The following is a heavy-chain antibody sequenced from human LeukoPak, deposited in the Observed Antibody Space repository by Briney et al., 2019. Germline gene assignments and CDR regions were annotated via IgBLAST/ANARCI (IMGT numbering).Heavy chain of an antibody. CDR1: GFNFNFYW. J-gene: IGHJ4*02. Sequence: GGSLRLSCAAHGFNFNFYWMHWVRQAPGKGLVWVSRINSGGSITTYAESAKGRFTISRDNAKNTLYLQINSLRAEDTAVYYCARDFRSSGYELDCWGQGTLVTVSS. V-gene: IGHV3-74*01. CDR3: ARDFRSSGYELDC. D-gene: IGHD6-13*01. CDR2: INSGGSIT.